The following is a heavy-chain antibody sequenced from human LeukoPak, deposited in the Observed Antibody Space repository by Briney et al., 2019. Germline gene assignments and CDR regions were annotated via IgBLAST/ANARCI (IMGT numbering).Heavy chain of an antibody. V-gene: IGHV3-11*01. D-gene: IGHD6-6*01. CDR2: ISSSGSTI. CDR3: AKGPSLPTSYSSSFVPYYYYYGMDV. CDR1: GFTFSDYY. J-gene: IGHJ6*02. Sequence: KPGGSLRLSCAASGFTFSDYYMSWIRQAPGKGLEWVSYISSSGSTIYYADSVKGRFTISRDNAKNSLYLQMNSLRAEDTAVYYCAKGPSLPTSYSSSFVPYYYYYGMDVWGQGTTVTVSS.